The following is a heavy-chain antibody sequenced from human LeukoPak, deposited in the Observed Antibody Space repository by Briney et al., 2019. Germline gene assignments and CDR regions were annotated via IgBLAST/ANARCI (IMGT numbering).Heavy chain of an antibody. CDR3: ARDQRHSGSYYAY. J-gene: IGHJ4*02. CDR2: ISSSGSTI. V-gene: IGHV3-11*01. CDR1: GFTFSDYY. D-gene: IGHD1-26*01. Sequence: GGSLRLSCAASGFTFSDYYMSLIRQAPGKGLEWVSYISSSGSTIYYADSVKGRFTISRDNAKNSLYLQMNSLRAEDTAVYYCARDQRHSGSYYAYWGQGTLVTVSS.